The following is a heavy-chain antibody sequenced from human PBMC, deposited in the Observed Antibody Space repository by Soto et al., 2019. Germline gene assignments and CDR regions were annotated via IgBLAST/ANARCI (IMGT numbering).Heavy chain of an antibody. CDR3: ARAPDCSSTSCYHWFDP. CDR2: INPNSGGT. V-gene: IGHV1-2*02. CDR1: GYTFTGYY. Sequence: ASVKVSCKAAGYTFTGYYMHWVRQAPGQGLEWMGWINPNSGGTNYAQKFQGRVTITRDTSASTAYMELSSLRSEDTAVYYCARAPDCSSTSCYHWFDPWGQGTLVTVSS. D-gene: IGHD2-2*01. J-gene: IGHJ5*02.